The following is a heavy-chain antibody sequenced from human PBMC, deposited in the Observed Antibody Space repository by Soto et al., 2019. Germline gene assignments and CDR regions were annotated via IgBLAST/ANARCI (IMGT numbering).Heavy chain of an antibody. D-gene: IGHD6-13*01. V-gene: IGHV3-33*01. J-gene: IGHJ6*02. CDR3: ASIRDDSSSWILRDGMDV. CDR1: GFTFSSYG. CDR2: IWYDGSNK. Sequence: GGSLRLSCAASGFTFSSYGMHWVRQAPGKGLEWVAVIWYDGSNKYYADSVKGRFTISRDNSKNTLYLQMNSLRAEDTAVYYCASIRDDSSSWILRDGMDVWGQGTTVTVSS.